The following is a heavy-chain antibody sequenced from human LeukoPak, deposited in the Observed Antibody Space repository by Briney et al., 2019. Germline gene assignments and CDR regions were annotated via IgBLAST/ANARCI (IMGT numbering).Heavy chain of an antibody. CDR2: IYHSGST. D-gene: IGHD1-14*01. J-gene: IGHJ4*02. V-gene: IGHV4-38-2*02. CDR3: ARYGHRRPFDY. Sequence: SETLSLTCTVSGYSISSGYYWGWIRQPPGKGLEWIGSIYHSGSTYYNPSLKSRVTISVDTSKNQFSLKLSSVTAADTAVYYCARYGHRRPFDYWGQGTLVTVSS. CDR1: GYSISSGYY.